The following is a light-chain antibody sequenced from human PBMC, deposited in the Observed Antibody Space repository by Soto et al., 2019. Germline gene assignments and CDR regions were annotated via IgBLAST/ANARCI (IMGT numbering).Light chain of an antibody. CDR2: GGS. J-gene: IGKJ1*01. CDR1: QSVSSSY. V-gene: IGKV3D-15*01. CDR3: QQYNNWPPWT. Sequence: IVLTQSPGTLSLSPGERATLSCRASQSVSSSYLAWYQQKPGQSPRLVIYGGSTRAIGIPARFSGSGSGTEFTLTISSLQSEDFAVYYCQQYNNWPPWTFGQGTKVDIK.